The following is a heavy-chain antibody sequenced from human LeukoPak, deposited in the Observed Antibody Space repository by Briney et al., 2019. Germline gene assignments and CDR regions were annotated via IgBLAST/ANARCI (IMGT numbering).Heavy chain of an antibody. D-gene: IGHD6-19*01. Sequence: GGSLRPSCAASGFTVSSNYMSWVRQAPGKGLEWVSVIYSGGSTYYADSVKGRFTTSRHNSKNTLYLQMNSLRAEDTAVYYCARAPEWLIFDYWGQGTLVTVSS. CDR1: GFTVSSNY. V-gene: IGHV3-53*04. J-gene: IGHJ4*02. CDR3: ARAPEWLIFDY. CDR2: IYSGGST.